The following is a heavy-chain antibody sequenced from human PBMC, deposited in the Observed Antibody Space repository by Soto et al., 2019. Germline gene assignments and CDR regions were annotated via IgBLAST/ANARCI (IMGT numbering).Heavy chain of an antibody. Sequence: KTSETLSLTCTVSGGSISSSSYYWGWIRRPPGKGLEWIGSIYYSGSTYYNPSLKSRVTISVDTSKNQFSLKLSSVTAADTAVYYCARVTTRNSPLRYYYYGMDVWGQGTTVTVSS. V-gene: IGHV4-39*01. CDR1: GGSISSSSYY. CDR2: IYYSGST. D-gene: IGHD2-21*02. J-gene: IGHJ6*02. CDR3: ARVTTRNSPLRYYYYGMDV.